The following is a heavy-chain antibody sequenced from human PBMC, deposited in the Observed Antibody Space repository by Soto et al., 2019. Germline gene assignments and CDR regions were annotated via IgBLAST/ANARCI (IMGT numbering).Heavy chain of an antibody. CDR3: ASYDFWSDDNWFDP. CDR2: INAGNGNT. Sequence: GASVKVSCKASGYTNTSYAMHWVRQAPGQRLEWMGWINAGNGNTKYSQKFQGRVTITRDTSASTAYMELSSLRSEDTAVYYCASYDFWSDDNWFDPWGQGTLVTVSS. D-gene: IGHD3-3*01. CDR1: GYTNTSYA. J-gene: IGHJ5*02. V-gene: IGHV1-3*01.